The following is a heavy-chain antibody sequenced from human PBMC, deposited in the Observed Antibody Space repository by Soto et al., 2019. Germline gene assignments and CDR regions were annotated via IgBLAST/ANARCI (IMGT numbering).Heavy chain of an antibody. CDR3: ARQITSLTTVTPIDY. J-gene: IGHJ4*02. Sequence: QLQLQESGPGLVKPSETLSLTCTVSGGSISSSSYYWGWIRQPPGKGLEWIGSIYYSGSTYYNPSLKSRVTISVDTSKNQFSLKLSSVTAADTAVYYCARQITSLTTVTPIDYWGQGTLVTVSS. D-gene: IGHD4-17*01. V-gene: IGHV4-39*01. CDR2: IYYSGST. CDR1: GGSISSSSYY.